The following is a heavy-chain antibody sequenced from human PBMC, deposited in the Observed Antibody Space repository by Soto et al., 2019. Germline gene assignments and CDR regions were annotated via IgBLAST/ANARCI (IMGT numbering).Heavy chain of an antibody. Sequence: ASVKVSCKASGYTFTGYYMHWVRQAPGQGLEWMGWINPNSGGTNYAQKFQGWVTMTRDTSISTAYMEMSSLRSEDTAVYYCVRESPHADYYFWSGYREEGIPEGILFDYWGQGTLVTVSS. V-gene: IGHV1-2*04. CDR2: INPNSGGT. CDR1: GYTFTGYY. CDR3: VRESPHADYYFWSGYREEGIPEGILFDY. D-gene: IGHD3-3*01. J-gene: IGHJ4*02.